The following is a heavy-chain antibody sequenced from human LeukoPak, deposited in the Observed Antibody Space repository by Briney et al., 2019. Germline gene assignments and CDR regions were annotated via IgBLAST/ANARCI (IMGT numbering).Heavy chain of an antibody. CDR2: LSPDGSVK. CDR3: AKDLGWLQFDY. D-gene: IGHD5-24*01. J-gene: IGHJ4*02. V-gene: IGHV3-7*05. CDR1: GFTFPSSW. Sequence: GGSLRLSCAASGFTFPSSWMSWVRQAPGKGLEWVAHLSPDGSVKAYVDSVRGRFAISRDNAETSLFLQINSLRAEDTAVYYRAKDLGWLQFDYWGQGDLVTVSS.